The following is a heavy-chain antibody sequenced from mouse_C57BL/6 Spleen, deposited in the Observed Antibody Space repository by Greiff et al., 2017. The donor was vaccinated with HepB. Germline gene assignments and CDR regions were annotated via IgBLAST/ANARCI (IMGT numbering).Heavy chain of an antibody. CDR3: ARWITTVVARNFDY. J-gene: IGHJ2*01. V-gene: IGHV1-53*01. CDR1: GYTFTSYW. Sequence: QVQLQQPGTELVKPGASVKLSCKASGYTFTSYWMHWVKQRPGQGLEWIGNINPSNGGTNYNEKFKSKATLTVDKSSSTAYLQLSSLTSEDSAVYYCARWITTVVARNFDYWGQGTTLTVSS. D-gene: IGHD1-1*01. CDR2: INPSNGGT.